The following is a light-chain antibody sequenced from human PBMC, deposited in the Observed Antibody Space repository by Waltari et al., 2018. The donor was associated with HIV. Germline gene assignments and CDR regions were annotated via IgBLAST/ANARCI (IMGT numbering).Light chain of an antibody. CDR1: SCDVGGYNY. J-gene: IGLJ3*02. Sequence: QSALPQPPSAPGSPGQSVTISCPGTSCDVGGYNYVSWYQQHPGKAPKLIIYEVSKRPSGVPDRSPGSKSGNTASLTVSGLQAEDEADYYCNSYAGSNNWVFGGGTKLTVL. CDR3: NSYAGSNNWV. CDR2: EVS. V-gene: IGLV2-8*01.